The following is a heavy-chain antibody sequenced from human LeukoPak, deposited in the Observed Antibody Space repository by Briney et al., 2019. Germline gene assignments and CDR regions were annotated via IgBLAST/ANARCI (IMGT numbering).Heavy chain of an antibody. CDR1: GYTLTELS. J-gene: IGHJ1*01. V-gene: IGHV1-24*01. Sequence: VKVSCKVSGYTLTELSMHWVRQAPGKGLEWMGGFDPEDGETIYAQKFQGRVTMTGDTSTDTAYMELSSLRSEDTAVYYCATLRDFQHWGQGTLVTVSS. CDR2: FDPEDGET. CDR3: ATLRDFQH.